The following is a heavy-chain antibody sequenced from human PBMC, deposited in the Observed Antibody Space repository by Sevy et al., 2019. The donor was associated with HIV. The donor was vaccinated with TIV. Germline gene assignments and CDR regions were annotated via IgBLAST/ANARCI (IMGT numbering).Heavy chain of an antibody. CDR1: GFTFSSYG. V-gene: IGHV3-33*01. CDR3: ARDYGCSSTSCYVYYFDY. J-gene: IGHJ4*02. D-gene: IGHD2-2*01. CDR2: IWYDGSNK. Sequence: GGSLRLSCAASGFTFSSYGMHWVRQAPGKGLEWVAVIWYDGSNKYYAHSVKGRFTISRDNSKNTLYLQMNSLRAEDTAVYYCARDYGCSSTSCYVYYFDYWGQGTLVTVSS.